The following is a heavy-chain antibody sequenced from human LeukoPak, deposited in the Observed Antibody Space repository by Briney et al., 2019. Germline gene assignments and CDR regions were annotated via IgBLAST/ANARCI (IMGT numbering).Heavy chain of an antibody. D-gene: IGHD6-19*01. V-gene: IGHV3-23*01. J-gene: IGHJ4*02. CDR2: ISGSGGST. CDR1: GFTFGNYG. CDR3: ARSSSGWYFGY. Sequence: PGGSLRLSCAASGFTFGNYGMSWVRQAPGKGLEWVSAISGSGGSTYYADSVKGRFTISRDNSKNALFLQMNSLRAEDTAVYYCARSSSGWYFGYWGQGTLVTVSS.